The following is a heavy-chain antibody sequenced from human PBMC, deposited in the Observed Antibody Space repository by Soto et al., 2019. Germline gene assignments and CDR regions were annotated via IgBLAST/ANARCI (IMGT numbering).Heavy chain of an antibody. CDR1: GFTFSSYA. Sequence: GGSLRLSCAASGFTFSSYAMSWVRQAPGKGLEWVSAISGSGGSTYYADSVKGRFTISRDNSKNTLYLQMNSLRAEDTAVYYCANDLGFWSGLRSYWGQGTLVTVSS. J-gene: IGHJ4*02. D-gene: IGHD3-3*01. CDR3: ANDLGFWSGLRSY. V-gene: IGHV3-23*01. CDR2: ISGSGGST.